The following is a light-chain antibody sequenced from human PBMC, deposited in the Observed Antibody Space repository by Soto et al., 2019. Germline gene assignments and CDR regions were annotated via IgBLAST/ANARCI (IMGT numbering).Light chain of an antibody. J-gene: IGLJ2*01. CDR3: QTWGTGIVV. Sequence: QLVLTQAPSASASLGASVKLTCTLSSGHSRYAIAWHQQSPEKGPRYLMKLNSDGSHNKGDGIPDRFSVSSSGAERYLTISSLQSEDEADYYCQTWGTGIVVFGGGTKLTVL. CDR2: LNSDGSH. CDR1: SGHSRYA. V-gene: IGLV4-69*01.